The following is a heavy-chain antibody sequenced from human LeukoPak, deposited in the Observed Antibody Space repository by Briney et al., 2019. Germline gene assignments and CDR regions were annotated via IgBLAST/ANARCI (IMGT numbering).Heavy chain of an antibody. CDR2: FDPEDGET. V-gene: IGHV1-24*01. CDR1: GYTLTELS. J-gene: IGHJ5*02. Sequence: ASVKVSCKVSGYTLTELSMHWVRQAPGKGLEWMGGFDPEDGETIYAQKFQGRVTMTEDTSTDTAYMELSSLRSEDTAVYYCATVDRLGIAARGWFDPWGQGTLVTVSS. D-gene: IGHD6-13*01. CDR3: ATVDRLGIAARGWFDP.